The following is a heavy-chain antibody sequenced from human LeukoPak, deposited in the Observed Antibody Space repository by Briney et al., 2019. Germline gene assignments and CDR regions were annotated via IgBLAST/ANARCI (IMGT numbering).Heavy chain of an antibody. CDR2: IRYDGSNK. V-gene: IGHV3-30*02. CDR3: AKVRYYGSGSTNWFDP. D-gene: IGHD3-10*01. Sequence: GGSLRLSCAASGFTFSSYGMHWVRQAPGKGLEWVAFIRYDGSNKYYADSVKGRFTISRDNSKNTLYLQMNSLRAEDTAVYYCAKVRYYGSGSTNWFDPWGQGTLVTVSS. CDR1: GFTFSSYG. J-gene: IGHJ5*02.